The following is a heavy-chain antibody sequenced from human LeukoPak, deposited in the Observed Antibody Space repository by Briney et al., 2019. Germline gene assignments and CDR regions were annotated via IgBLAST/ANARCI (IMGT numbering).Heavy chain of an antibody. CDR3: ARVGGDQVGY. J-gene: IGHJ4*02. V-gene: IGHV3-23*01. D-gene: IGHD4-17*01. CDR2: ISGSTGST. CDR1: AFSFSSYA. Sequence: GGSLRLSCAASAFSFSSYAMSWVRQAPGKGLEWVSAISGSTGSTYYADSVKGRFTISRDNAKNKLYLQMNSLRAEDTAMYYCARVGGDQVGYWGQGTLVTVSS.